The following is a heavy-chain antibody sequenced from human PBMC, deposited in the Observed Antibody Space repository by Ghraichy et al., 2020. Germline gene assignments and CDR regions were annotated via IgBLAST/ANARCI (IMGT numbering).Heavy chain of an antibody. D-gene: IGHD3-22*01. J-gene: IGHJ4*02. Sequence: GGSLRLSCAASGFTFSSYAMSWVRQAPGKGLEWVSAISGSGGSTYYADSVKGRFTISRDNSKNTLYLQMNSLRAEDTAVYYCAKGTMYYYDSSGSGVFDYWGQGTLVTVSS. V-gene: IGHV3-23*01. CDR1: GFTFSSYA. CDR3: AKGTMYYYDSSGSGVFDY. CDR2: ISGSGGST.